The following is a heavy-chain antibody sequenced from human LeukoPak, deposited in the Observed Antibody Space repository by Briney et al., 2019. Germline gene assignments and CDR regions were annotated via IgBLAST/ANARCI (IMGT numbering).Heavy chain of an antibody. Sequence: PSETLSLTCTVSGGSISGYYWSWIRQPPGKGLEWIGYVYYTGSTEYNPSLRSRVTISLEMSKQQFSLTLTSVTAADTAVYYCASNTGTVFDYWGQGALVTVSS. CDR1: GGSISGYY. CDR2: VYYTGST. V-gene: IGHV4-59*01. CDR3: ASNTGTVFDY. D-gene: IGHD7-27*01. J-gene: IGHJ4*02.